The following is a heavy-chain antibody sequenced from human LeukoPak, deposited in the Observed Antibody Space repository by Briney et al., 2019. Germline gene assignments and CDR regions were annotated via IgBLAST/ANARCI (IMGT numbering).Heavy chain of an antibody. D-gene: IGHD3-16*01. Sequence: SETLSLTCTVSGGSISSYYWSWIRQPPGKGLEWIGYIYYSGSTNYNPSLKSRVTISVDTSKNQFSLKLSSVTAADTAVYYCAGFGDLAGRWFDPWGQGTLVTVSS. CDR2: IYYSGST. CDR3: AGFGDLAGRWFDP. V-gene: IGHV4-59*01. CDR1: GGSISSYY. J-gene: IGHJ5*02.